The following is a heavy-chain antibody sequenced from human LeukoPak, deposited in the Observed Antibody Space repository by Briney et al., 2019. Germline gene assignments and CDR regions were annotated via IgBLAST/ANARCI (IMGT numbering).Heavy chain of an antibody. CDR2: ISYDGSNK. D-gene: IGHD2-15*01. CDR3: ARDTPYYYYYMDV. CDR1: GFTFSSYG. V-gene: IGHV3-30*03. Sequence: GGSLRLSCAASGFTFSSYGMHWVRQAPGKGLEWVAVISYDGSNKYYADSVKGRFTISRDNSKNTLYLQMNSLRAEDTAVYYCARDTPYYYYYMDVWGKGTTVTVSS. J-gene: IGHJ6*03.